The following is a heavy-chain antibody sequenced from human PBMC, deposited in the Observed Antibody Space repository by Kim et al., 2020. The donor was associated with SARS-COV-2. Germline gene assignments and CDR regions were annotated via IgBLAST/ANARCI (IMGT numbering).Heavy chain of an antibody. Sequence: GSLRLSCAASGFTFSSYAMSWVRQAPGKGLEWVSAISGSGGSTYYADSVKGRFTISRDNSKNTLYLQMNGLRAEDTAVYYCAKTANDILTGYYMGDAFDIWGQGTMVTVSS. CDR3: AKTANDILTGYYMGDAFDI. J-gene: IGHJ3*02. CDR1: GFTFSSYA. CDR2: ISGSGGST. D-gene: IGHD3-9*01. V-gene: IGHV3-23*01.